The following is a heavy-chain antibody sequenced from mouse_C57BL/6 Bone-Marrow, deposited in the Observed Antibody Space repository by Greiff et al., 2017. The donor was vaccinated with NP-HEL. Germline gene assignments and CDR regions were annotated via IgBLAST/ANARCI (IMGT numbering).Heavy chain of an antibody. CDR1: GYTFTSYG. CDR2: IYPRSGNT. V-gene: IGHV1-81*01. CDR3: AREYYYAMDY. Sequence: VQLQESGAELARPGASVKLSCKASGYTFTSYGISWVKQRTGQGLEWIGEIYPRSGNTYYNEKFKGKATLTADKSSSTAYMELRSLTSEDSAVYFCAREYYYAMDYWGQGTSVTVSS. J-gene: IGHJ4*01.